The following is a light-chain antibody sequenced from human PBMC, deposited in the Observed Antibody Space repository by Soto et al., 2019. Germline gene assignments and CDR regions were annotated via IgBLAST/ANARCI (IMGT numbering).Light chain of an antibody. Sequence: QSALTQPASVSGSPGQSITISCTGTSSDVGGYNYVSWYQEHPGKAPKLMIYEVSDRPSGVSNRFSGSKSGNTASLTISGLQAEDEAAYYCSSYTSSGTPPYVFGTGTKLTVL. V-gene: IGLV2-14*01. CDR2: EVS. J-gene: IGLJ1*01. CDR3: SSYTSSGTPPYV. CDR1: SSDVGGYNY.